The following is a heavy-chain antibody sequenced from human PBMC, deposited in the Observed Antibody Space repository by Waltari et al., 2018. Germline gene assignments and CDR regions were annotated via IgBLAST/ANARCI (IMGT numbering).Heavy chain of an antibody. CDR1: GYSCTTYW. CDR2: FLPRTSDT. CDR3: ARHDWNDRDY. J-gene: IGHJ4*02. D-gene: IGHD1-1*01. Sequence: EVQLVQSGAEVKKPGESLKISCKASGYSCTTYWIGWVRQMPGKGLEWMGIFLPRTSDTRYSPSFEGQVTISADNSINIAYLQWSSIKASDTAIYYCARHDWNDRDYWGQGTLVTVSS. V-gene: IGHV5-51*01.